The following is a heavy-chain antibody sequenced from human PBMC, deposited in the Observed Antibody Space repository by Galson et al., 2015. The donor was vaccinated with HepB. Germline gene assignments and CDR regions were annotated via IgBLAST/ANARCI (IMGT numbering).Heavy chain of an antibody. V-gene: IGHV3-30*03. CDR1: GFTFSSYG. J-gene: IGHJ5*02. CDR2: ISYDGSNK. CDR3: ARDRLTGTTGGDWFDP. Sequence: SLRLSCAASGFTFSSYGMHWVRQAPGKGLEWVAVISYDGSNKYYADSVKGRFTISRDNSKNTLYLQMNSLRAEDTAVYYCARDRLTGTTGGDWFDPWGQGTLVTVSS. D-gene: IGHD1-7*01.